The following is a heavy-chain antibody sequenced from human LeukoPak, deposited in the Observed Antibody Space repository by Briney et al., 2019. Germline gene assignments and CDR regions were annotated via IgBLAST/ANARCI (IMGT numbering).Heavy chain of an antibody. D-gene: IGHD2-2*01. J-gene: IGHJ4*02. CDR3: ARAYVVVPAGY. CDR2: ISAYNGNT. V-gene: IGHV1-18*01. Sequence: GASVKVSCKASGGTFSSYAISWVRQAPGQGLEWMGWISAYNGNTNYAQKLQGRVTMTTDTSTSTAYMELRSLRSDDTAVYYCARAYVVVPAGYWGQGTLVTVSS. CDR1: GGTFSSYA.